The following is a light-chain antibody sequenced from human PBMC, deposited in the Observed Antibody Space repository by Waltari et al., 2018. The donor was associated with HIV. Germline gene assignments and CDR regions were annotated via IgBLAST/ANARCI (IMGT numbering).Light chain of an antibody. J-gene: IGLJ3*02. Sequence: QSVLTQPPSVSGTPGQTVTISCSGSTSNIETEALYWYQQLPGTAPKLLIYRNYKPPSGVSYRFSCSKAGASASLVISGLRSEDEAHYYCVSYDSRLDERLFGGGTKLTVL. CDR1: TSNIETEA. CDR2: RNY. V-gene: IGLV1-47*01. CDR3: VSYDSRLDERL.